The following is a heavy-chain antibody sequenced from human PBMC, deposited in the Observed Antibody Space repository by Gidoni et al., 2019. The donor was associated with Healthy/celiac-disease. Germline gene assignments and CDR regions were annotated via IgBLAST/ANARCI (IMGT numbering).Heavy chain of an antibody. D-gene: IGHD1-26*01. CDR3: ARVLEGWVLLRDAFDI. CDR1: VYTFTSDD. V-gene: IGHV1-8*01. Sequence: QVQRVQSGAEVKKPGASVKASCKAFVYTFTSDDINWVRQATGHGLEWMGWINRNSGNTGYAQKCQGRVTMTRNTSISTAYMERSSLRSEDTAVYYCARVLEGWVLLRDAFDIWGQGTMVTVSS. CDR2: INRNSGNT. J-gene: IGHJ3*02.